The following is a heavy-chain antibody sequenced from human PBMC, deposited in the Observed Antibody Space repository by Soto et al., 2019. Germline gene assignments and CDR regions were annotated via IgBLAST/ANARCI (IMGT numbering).Heavy chain of an antibody. CDR1: GGTFSSYK. D-gene: IGHD2-2*01. J-gene: IGHJ4*02. CDR3: AKGKLGYCSSTSCALDY. Sequence: QVQLVQSGAEVKKPGSSVKVSCKASGGTFSSYKITWVRQAPGQGLEWVGGIIPMFNTANHAQKFQGRDTLTADDSTSTAYMELRSLRSEDTAVYYCAKGKLGYCSSTSCALDYWGQGTLVTVSS. CDR2: IIPMFNTA. V-gene: IGHV1-69*01.